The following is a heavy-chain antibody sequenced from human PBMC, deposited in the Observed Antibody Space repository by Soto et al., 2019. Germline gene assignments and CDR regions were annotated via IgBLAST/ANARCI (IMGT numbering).Heavy chain of an antibody. J-gene: IGHJ6*02. Sequence: GGSLRLSCAASGFTFSSYGMHWVRQAPGKGLEWVAVIWYDGSNKYYADSVKGRFTISRDNSKNTLYLQMNSLRAEDTAVYYCARGPPVVVPAATHGDTYYYYYGMDVWGQGTTVTVSS. CDR1: GFTFSSYG. CDR2: IWYDGSNK. V-gene: IGHV3-33*01. CDR3: ARGPPVVVPAATHGDTYYYYYGMDV. D-gene: IGHD2-2*01.